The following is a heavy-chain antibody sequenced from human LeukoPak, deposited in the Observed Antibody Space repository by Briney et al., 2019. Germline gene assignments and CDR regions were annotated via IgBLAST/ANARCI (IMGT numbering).Heavy chain of an antibody. V-gene: IGHV3-7*04. J-gene: IGHJ6*02. CDR3: ARKAVTDYYYYGMDV. D-gene: IGHD4-11*01. Sequence: DSVKGRFTISRDNAKNSLYLQMNSLRAEDTAVYYCARKAVTDYYYYGMDVWGQGTTVTVSS.